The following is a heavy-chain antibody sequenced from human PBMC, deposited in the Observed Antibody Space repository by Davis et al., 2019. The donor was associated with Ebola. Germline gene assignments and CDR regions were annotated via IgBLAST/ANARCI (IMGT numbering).Heavy chain of an antibody. CDR2: INHSGST. D-gene: IGHD1-1*01. V-gene: IGHV4-34*01. J-gene: IGHJ6*02. Sequence: SETLSLTCAVYGGSFSGYYWSWIRQPPGKGLEWIGEINHSGSTNYNPSLKSRVTISVDTSKNQFSLKLSSVTAADTAIYYCARHATGSRRGMDVWGQGTTVTVSS. CDR1: GGSFSGYY. CDR3: ARHATGSRRGMDV.